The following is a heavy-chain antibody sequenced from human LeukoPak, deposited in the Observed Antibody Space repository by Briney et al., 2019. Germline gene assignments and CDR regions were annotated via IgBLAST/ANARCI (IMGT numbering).Heavy chain of an antibody. V-gene: IGHV3-49*04. CDR2: IRSKAYGGTT. CDR1: GFTFGDYV. CDR3: TRRYNYDSSGYYYVRDAFDI. J-gene: IGHJ3*02. D-gene: IGHD3-22*01. Sequence: GGSLRLSCTASGFTFGDYVMSWVRQAPGKGLEWVGFIRSKAYGGTTKNAASVKVRFTISRDDSRSIAYLQMNSLKTEDTAVYYCTRRYNYDSSGYYYVRDAFDIWGQGTMVTVSS.